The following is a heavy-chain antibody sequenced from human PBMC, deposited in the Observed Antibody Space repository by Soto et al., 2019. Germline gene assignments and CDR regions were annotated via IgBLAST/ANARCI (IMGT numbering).Heavy chain of an antibody. D-gene: IGHD2-21*02. J-gene: IGHJ4*02. CDR3: ARIMCGGDCYDFDY. CDR2: IWYDGSNK. CDR1: GFTFSSYG. V-gene: IGHV3-33*01. Sequence: GGSLRLSCAASGFTFSSYGMHWVRQAPGKGLEWVAVIWYDGSNKYYADSVKGRFTISRDNPKNTLYLQMNSLRAEDTAVYYCARIMCGGDCYDFDYWGQGTLVTVSS.